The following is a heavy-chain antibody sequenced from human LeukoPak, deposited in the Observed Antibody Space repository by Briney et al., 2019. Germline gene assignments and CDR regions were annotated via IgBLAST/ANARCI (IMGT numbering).Heavy chain of an antibody. V-gene: IGHV3-21*01. D-gene: IGHD1/OR15-1a*01. Sequence: PGGSLRLSCAASGFTFSSYGMHWVRQAPGKGLEWVSSISSRSSYYIYYADSVKGRFTISRDNTKNSLYLQMNSLRAEDTAVYYCLVTTRSRGFDYWGQGTLVTVSS. CDR2: ISSRSSYYI. CDR3: LVTTRSRGFDY. J-gene: IGHJ4*02. CDR1: GFTFSSYG.